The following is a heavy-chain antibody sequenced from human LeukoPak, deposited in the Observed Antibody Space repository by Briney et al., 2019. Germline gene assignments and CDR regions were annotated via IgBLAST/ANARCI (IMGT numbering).Heavy chain of an antibody. Sequence: GASVKVSCKASGYTFTGYYMNWVRQAPGQGLEWMGWINPNSGRTSYARNFQGRVIMTRDPSINTAYMELSGLTSNDTAVYYCARTREYSSSWYCPPFDPWGQGTLVTISS. CDR2: INPNSGRT. V-gene: IGHV1-2*02. CDR3: ARTREYSSSWYCPPFDP. D-gene: IGHD6-13*01. CDR1: GYTFTGYY. J-gene: IGHJ5*02.